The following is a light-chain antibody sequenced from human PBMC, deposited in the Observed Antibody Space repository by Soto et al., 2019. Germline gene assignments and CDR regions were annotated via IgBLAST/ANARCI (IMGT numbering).Light chain of an antibody. Sequence: DIVMTQSPDSLAVSLGERATINCKSSQSVTDSSNNKNYLAWYQQKPGQPPKLLVYWASIRDSGVPDRFSGRGSGTDFTLTISSLQAEDVAVYYWQQYYSTMYTFGQGTNLEIK. CDR3: QQYYSTMYT. CDR2: WAS. CDR1: QSVTDSSNNKNY. J-gene: IGKJ2*01. V-gene: IGKV4-1*01.